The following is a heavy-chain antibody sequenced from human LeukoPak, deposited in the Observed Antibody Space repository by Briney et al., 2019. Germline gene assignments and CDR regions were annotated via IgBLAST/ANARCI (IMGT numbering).Heavy chain of an antibody. CDR2: IIPIFGTA. D-gene: IGHD3-10*01. CDR1: GGTFSSYA. CDR3: ARGKLWFGKNYYYYYYMDV. V-gene: IGHV1-69*06. J-gene: IGHJ6*03. Sequence: ASVKVSCKASGGTFSSYAISWVRQAPGQGLEWMGGIIPIFGTANYAQKFQGRVTITADKSTSTAYMELSSLRSEDTAVYYCARGKLWFGKNYYYYYYMDVWGKGTMVTVSS.